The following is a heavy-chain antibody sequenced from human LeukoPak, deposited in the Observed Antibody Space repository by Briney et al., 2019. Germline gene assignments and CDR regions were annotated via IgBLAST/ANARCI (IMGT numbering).Heavy chain of an antibody. CDR3: ARSLITGTTSLGY. Sequence: GESLRISCKGSGYSFSTYWIGWVRQMPGKGLEWVAIIYPGDSDTRYYRSFQGQVTISADKSISTAYLQWSSLKASDTAMYYCARSLITGTTSLGYWGQGTLVTVSS. CDR2: IYPGDSDT. V-gene: IGHV5-51*01. D-gene: IGHD1-7*01. CDR1: GYSFSTYW. J-gene: IGHJ4*02.